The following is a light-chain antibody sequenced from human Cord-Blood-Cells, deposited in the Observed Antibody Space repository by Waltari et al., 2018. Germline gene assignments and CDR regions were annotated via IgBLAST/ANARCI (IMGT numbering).Light chain of an antibody. Sequence: QSALTQPASVSGSPGQSIPISCTGTSSDVGGYNYVSWYQQHPGKAPKLIIYDVSKRPSGVSNRFSGSKSGNTASLTISGLQAEDEADYYCSSYTSSSTLVFGGGTKLTVL. J-gene: IGLJ2*01. V-gene: IGLV2-14*01. CDR3: SSYTSSSTLV. CDR2: DVS. CDR1: SSDVGGYNY.